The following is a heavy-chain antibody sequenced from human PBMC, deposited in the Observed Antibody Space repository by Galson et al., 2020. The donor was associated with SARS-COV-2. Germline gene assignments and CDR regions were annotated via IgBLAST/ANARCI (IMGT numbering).Heavy chain of an antibody. J-gene: IGHJ4*02. CDR3: AKDGDNSPAFDS. Sequence: SGFTFSDYGMHWVRQAPGKGLEWVAVISYDGSDKDSADSVKGRFTISRDNSGDTLYLQMNNLRPEDTAVYYCAKDGDNSPAFDSWGQGTLVAVSS. V-gene: IGHV3-30*18. CDR1: GFTFSDYG. CDR2: ISYDGSDK. D-gene: IGHD1-26*01.